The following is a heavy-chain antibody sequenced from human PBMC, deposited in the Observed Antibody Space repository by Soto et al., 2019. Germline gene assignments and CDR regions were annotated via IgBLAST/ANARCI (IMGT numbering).Heavy chain of an antibody. J-gene: IGHJ4*02. CDR1: GGSINSYW. D-gene: IGHD3-10*01. CDR2: VYSSGTT. V-gene: IGHV4-4*07. CDR3: GRDIGSYAYGEGY. Sequence: SETLSLTCSVSGGSINSYWWSWIRQPAGKGLEWIGRVYSSGTTDYNPSLNSRATLSVETSKNQFSLKLSSVTAADTAVYYCGRDIGSYAYGEGYWGQGIQVTVSS.